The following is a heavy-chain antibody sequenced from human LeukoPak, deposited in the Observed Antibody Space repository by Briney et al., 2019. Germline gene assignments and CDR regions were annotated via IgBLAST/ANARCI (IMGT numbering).Heavy chain of an antibody. CDR2: ISSFGTDI. J-gene: IGHJ4*02. V-gene: IGHV3-21*01. CDR1: GFSFSSYS. Sequence: PGGSLRLSCAASGFSFSSYSINWVRQAPGKGLEWVSSISSFGTDIFYEDSVRGRFTVSRDNARNSMDLQMKSLRAEDTAVYYCARLKTGSRASYYFDYLGQGPLVTVSS. CDR3: ARLKTGSRASYYFDY. D-gene: IGHD6-19*01.